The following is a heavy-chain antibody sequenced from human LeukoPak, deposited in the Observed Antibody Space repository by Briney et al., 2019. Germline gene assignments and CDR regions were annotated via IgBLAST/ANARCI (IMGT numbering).Heavy chain of an antibody. Sequence: GGSLRLSCAASGFTFSSYTMHWVRQAPGKGLEWVSAISGSGGSTYYADSVKGRFTISRDNSKNTLYLQMNSLRAEDTAVYYCANTQGPPAATRYDYYYYGMDVWGQGTTVTVSS. CDR2: ISGSGGST. V-gene: IGHV3-23*01. J-gene: IGHJ6*02. CDR1: GFTFSSYT. CDR3: ANTQGPPAATRYDYYYYGMDV. D-gene: IGHD2-2*01.